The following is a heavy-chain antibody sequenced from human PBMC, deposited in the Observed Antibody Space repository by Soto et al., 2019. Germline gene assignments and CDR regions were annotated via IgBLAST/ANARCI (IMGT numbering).Heavy chain of an antibody. D-gene: IGHD6-13*01. CDR3: ATRDSSRFY. V-gene: IGHV4-4*02. Sequence: QVQLQESGPGLVKPSGTLSLTCAVSGVSISSHDWWTWVRQPPGEGLEWIGESHQSGNTNYDSSLGSRVTLSVDTSKTQSSLKLASVTVAGTAVYYCATRDSSRFYWGQGTLVPVSS. J-gene: IGHJ4*02. CDR2: SHQSGNT. CDR1: GVSISSHDW.